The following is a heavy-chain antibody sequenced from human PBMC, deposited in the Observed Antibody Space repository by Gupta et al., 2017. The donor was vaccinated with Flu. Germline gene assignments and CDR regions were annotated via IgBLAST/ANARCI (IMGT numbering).Heavy chain of an antibody. CDR2: ITDTGDNT. CDR1: GLTFHTYT. J-gene: IGHJ5*02. V-gene: IGHV3-23*01. CDR3: ANEDLRQRP. Sequence: EVQLLESGGGLVQPGGSLRLSCAASGLTFHTYTMSWVRQAPGKGLEWVAAITDTGDNTDYADSVKGRFTISRDNSKNTLYLQMNSRRAEDTAVYYCANEDLRQRPWGQGTLVTVSS. D-gene: IGHD5/OR15-5a*01.